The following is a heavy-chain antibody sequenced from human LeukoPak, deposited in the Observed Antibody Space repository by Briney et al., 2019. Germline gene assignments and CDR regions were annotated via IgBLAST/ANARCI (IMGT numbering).Heavy chain of an antibody. V-gene: IGHV4-30-4*01. Sequence: SQTLSLTCTVSGDSISNGEAYWTWVRQPPGKGLEWLGNIYYNGRTSYNTPLKRRLSISLDTSKKQFSLKLTSVSGADTAVYYCARDRLGEIPAATYGMDVWGEGTTVTVSS. CDR1: GDSISNGEAY. CDR3: ARDRLGEIPAATYGMDV. CDR2: IYYNGRT. J-gene: IGHJ6*04. D-gene: IGHD2-2*01.